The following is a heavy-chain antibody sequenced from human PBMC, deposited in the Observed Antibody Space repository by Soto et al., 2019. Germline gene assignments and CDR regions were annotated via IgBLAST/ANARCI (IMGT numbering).Heavy chain of an antibody. J-gene: IGHJ3*02. D-gene: IGHD3-3*01. CDR1: GFTFSSYA. Sequence: GGSLRLSCAASGFTFSSYAMSWVRQAPGKGLEWVSAISGSGGSTYYADSVKGRFTISRDNSKNTLYLQMNSLRAEDTAVYYCAKRWEGSGYSNDAFDIWGQGTMVTVSS. CDR2: ISGSGGST. CDR3: AKRWEGSGYSNDAFDI. V-gene: IGHV3-23*01.